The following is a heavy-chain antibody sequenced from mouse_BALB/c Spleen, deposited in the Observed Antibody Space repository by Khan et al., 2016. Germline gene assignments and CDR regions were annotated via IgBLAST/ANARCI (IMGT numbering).Heavy chain of an antibody. CDR2: INTETGEP. J-gene: IGHJ3*01. V-gene: IGHV9-2-1*01. Sequence: QIQLVQSGPELKKPGETVKISCKASAYTFTDYSMHWVKLAPGKGLKWMGWINTETGEPTYADDFKGRFAFSLETSASTAYLQINNLKTEKTATYFCALYSYVGFARWVQGTLVTVSA. CDR1: AYTFTDYS. CDR3: ALYSYVGFAR. D-gene: IGHD1-2*01.